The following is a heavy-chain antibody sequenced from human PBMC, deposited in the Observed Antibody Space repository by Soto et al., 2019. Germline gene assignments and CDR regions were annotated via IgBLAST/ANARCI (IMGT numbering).Heavy chain of an antibody. CDR2: IYYSGST. CDR3: ARRGSSWYKGVDYYYGMDV. V-gene: IGHV4-59*08. Sequence: PSETLSLTCTVSGGSISSYYWSWIRQPPGKGQEWIGYIYYSGSTNYNPSLKSRVTISVDTSKNQFSLKLSSVTAADTAVYYCARRGSSWYKGVDYYYGMDVWGQGTTVTVSS. D-gene: IGHD6-13*01. J-gene: IGHJ6*02. CDR1: GGSISSYY.